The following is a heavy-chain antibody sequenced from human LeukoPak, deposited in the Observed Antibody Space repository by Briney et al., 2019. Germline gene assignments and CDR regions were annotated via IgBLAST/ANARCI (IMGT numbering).Heavy chain of an antibody. D-gene: IGHD3-22*01. Sequence: GTFXXXAIXWVRQAPGQGGEWMGRIIPILGIANYAQKFQGRVTITADKSTSTAYMELSSLRSEDTAVYYCARGYSDGTAAYYFVFWGQGTLVTVSS. CDR1: GTFXXXA. CDR3: ARGYSDGTAAYYFVF. J-gene: IGHJ4*02. V-gene: IGHV1-69*04. CDR2: IIPILGIA.